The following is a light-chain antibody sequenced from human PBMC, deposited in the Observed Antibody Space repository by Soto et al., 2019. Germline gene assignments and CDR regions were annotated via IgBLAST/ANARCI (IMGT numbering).Light chain of an antibody. CDR2: EAS. CDR1: ENVRSNY. J-gene: IGKJ1*01. CDR3: HQYGSSPQT. V-gene: IGKV3D-20*01. Sequence: EIVLTQFPATLSLSPGEGASLSCGASENVRSNYIVWYQQKPGLAPRLLIFEASTRATGIPDRFSGSGSGRDFTLTISRVEPEDFAVFYCHQYGSSPQTFGQGTKVDIK.